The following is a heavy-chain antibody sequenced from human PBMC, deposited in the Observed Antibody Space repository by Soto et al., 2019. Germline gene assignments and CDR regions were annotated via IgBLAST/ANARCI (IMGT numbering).Heavy chain of an antibody. Sequence: QLQLQESGPGLVKPSETLSLTCTVSGGSISSSSYYWGWIRQPPGKGLEWIGSIYYSGSTYYNPSLKSRVTRSVDTSKNQFSLKLSSVTAADTAVYYCARLRTYYYYSSGLGWFDPWGQGTLVTVSS. V-gene: IGHV4-39*01. CDR1: GGSISSSSYY. CDR3: ARLRTYYYYSSGLGWFDP. J-gene: IGHJ5*02. CDR2: IYYSGST. D-gene: IGHD3-22*01.